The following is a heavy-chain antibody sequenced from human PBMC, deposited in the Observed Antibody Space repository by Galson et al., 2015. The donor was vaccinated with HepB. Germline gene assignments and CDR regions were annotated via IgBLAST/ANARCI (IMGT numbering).Heavy chain of an antibody. V-gene: IGHV5-51*01. D-gene: IGHD3-10*01. Sequence: QSGAEVKKPGESLKISCKGSGYSFTSYWIGWVRQMPGKGPEWMGIIYPGDSDTRYSPSFQGQVTISADKSISTAYLQWSSLKASDTAMYYCARPTVHYYGSGSSDAFDIWGQGTMVTVSS. CDR3: ARPTVHYYGSGSSDAFDI. CDR2: IYPGDSDT. J-gene: IGHJ3*02. CDR1: GYSFTSYW.